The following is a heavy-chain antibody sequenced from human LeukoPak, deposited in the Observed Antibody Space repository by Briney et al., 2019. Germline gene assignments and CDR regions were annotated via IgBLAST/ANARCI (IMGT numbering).Heavy chain of an antibody. CDR3: AKVGEASSGWYTGWFDP. Sequence: GASLRLSCAVSGFTFSSYAMNWVRQAPGKGLEWVSGLSGSGDTTRYAESVKGRLTISRDNSKNTVYLQINSLRAEDTAVYYCAKVGEASSGWYTGWFDPWGQGTLVTVSS. CDR2: LSGSGDTT. D-gene: IGHD6-19*01. J-gene: IGHJ5*02. V-gene: IGHV3-23*01. CDR1: GFTFSSYA.